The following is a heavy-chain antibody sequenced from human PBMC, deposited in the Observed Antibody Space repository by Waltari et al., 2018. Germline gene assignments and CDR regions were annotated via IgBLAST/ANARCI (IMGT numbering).Heavy chain of an antibody. CDR1: GGSFSEDF. J-gene: IGHJ4*02. CDR2: IDHRGGV. Sequence: QVHLQQWGAGLLKASETLSLTCAVHGGSFSEDFWMWVRQPPGKGLEWIGEIDHRGGVDYNPSLKSRVTISMDTSKNQFSLRLSSVTAADTALYYCAVWILGTSKGNYWGQGTLVTVSS. V-gene: IGHV4-34*01. CDR3: AVWILGTSKGNY. D-gene: IGHD1-26*01.